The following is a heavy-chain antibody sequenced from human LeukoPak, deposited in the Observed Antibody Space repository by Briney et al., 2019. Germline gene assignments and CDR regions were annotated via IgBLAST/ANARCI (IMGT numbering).Heavy chain of an antibody. Sequence: AGGSLRLSCAASTFTFSTYSMNWVRQAPGKGLEWVSSISTTSSYIYYADSVKGRFAISRDNAKHSLYLQMNSLRAEDTAVYYCAGGPGITGSAGYFDYWGQGTLVTVSS. D-gene: IGHD1-20*01. J-gene: IGHJ4*02. CDR1: TFTFSTYS. CDR3: AGGPGITGSAGYFDY. CDR2: ISTTSSYI. V-gene: IGHV3-21*01.